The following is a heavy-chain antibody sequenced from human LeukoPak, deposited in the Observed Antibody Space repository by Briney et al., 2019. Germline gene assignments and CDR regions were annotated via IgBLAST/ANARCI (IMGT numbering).Heavy chain of an antibody. CDR1: GDSISNYY. Sequence: PSETLSLTCTVSGDSISNYYWSWLRQPAGKGLEWIGRMYTRGSANYNPSLKSRVTMSLDTSKNQFSLKLSSVTAADTAVYYCARGPNRITMMIVDAFDIWGQGTMVTISS. CDR2: MYTRGSA. V-gene: IGHV4-4*07. D-gene: IGHD3-22*01. J-gene: IGHJ3*02. CDR3: ARGPNRITMMIVDAFDI.